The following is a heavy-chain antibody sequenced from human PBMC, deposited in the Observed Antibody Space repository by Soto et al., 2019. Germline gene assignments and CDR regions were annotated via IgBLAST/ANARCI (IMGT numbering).Heavy chain of an antibody. CDR3: AKKVNSGAGSQYFDY. J-gene: IGHJ4*02. CDR2: FRAGGDDGTT. D-gene: IGHD3-10*01. CDR1: VFTFSSYS. V-gene: IGHV3-23*01. Sequence: GRSLRLSWVASVFTFSSYSMSWVRQSPGKGLEWVSGFRAGGDDGTTYYADSVKGRFTISRDNSKNTLFLQMNSLRAEDTAIYYCAKKVNSGAGSQYFDYFGQGTLVTVSS.